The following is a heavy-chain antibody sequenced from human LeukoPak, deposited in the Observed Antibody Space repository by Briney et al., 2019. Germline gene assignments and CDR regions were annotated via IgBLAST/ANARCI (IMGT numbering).Heavy chain of an antibody. CDR3: ARVDSSSSGRPFDY. Sequence: PGGSLRLSCAASGFTFSSYAMSWVRQAPGKGLEWVSAISGSGGSTYYADSVKGRFTISRDNSKNTLYLQMNSLRAEDTAVYYCARVDSSSSGRPFDYWGQGTLVTVSS. D-gene: IGHD6-6*01. V-gene: IGHV3-23*01. CDR1: GFTFSSYA. CDR2: ISGSGGST. J-gene: IGHJ4*02.